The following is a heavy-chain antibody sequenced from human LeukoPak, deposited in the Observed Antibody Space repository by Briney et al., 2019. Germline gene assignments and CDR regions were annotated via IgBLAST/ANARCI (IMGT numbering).Heavy chain of an antibody. CDR2: IYPDDSDT. CDR3: ARQGYSGYEYSFDY. J-gene: IGHJ4*02. CDR1: GYSFTTYW. V-gene: IGHV5-51*01. Sequence: GDSLKISCKGSGYSFTTYWIGWVRQTPGKGLEWMGIIYPDDSDTRYSPSFQGQVTMSADKSITTAYLQWSSLKASDTAMYYCARQGYSGYEYSFDYWGQGTLVTVSS. D-gene: IGHD5-12*01.